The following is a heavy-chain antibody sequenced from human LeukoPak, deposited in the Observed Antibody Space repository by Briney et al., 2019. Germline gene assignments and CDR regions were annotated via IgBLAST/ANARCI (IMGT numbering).Heavy chain of an antibody. CDR3: ARLQGAADYYYYGMDV. V-gene: IGHV5-51*01. CDR1: GYSFTSYW. CDR2: IHAGDSNT. Sequence: GESLKISCKGSGYSFTSYWIGWVRQRPGKGLEWMGIIHAGDSNTRYSPPFQGQVTISADKSISTAYLQWSSLKASDTAMYYCARLQGAADYYYYGMDVWGQGTTVAVSS. J-gene: IGHJ6*02. D-gene: IGHD6-13*01.